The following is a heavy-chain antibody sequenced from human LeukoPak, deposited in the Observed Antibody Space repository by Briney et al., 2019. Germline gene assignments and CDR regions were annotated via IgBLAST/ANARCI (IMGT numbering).Heavy chain of an antibody. CDR3: ARDHRAGEDFDY. CDR1: GFTFSSYS. V-gene: IGHV3-21*01. CDR2: TSSSSSYI. D-gene: IGHD4-17*01. Sequence: GGSLRLSCAASGFTFSSYSMNWVRQAPGKGLEWVSSTSSSSSYIYYADSVKGRFTISRDNAKNSLYLQMNSLRAEDTAVYYCARDHRAGEDFDYWGQGTLVTVSS. J-gene: IGHJ4*02.